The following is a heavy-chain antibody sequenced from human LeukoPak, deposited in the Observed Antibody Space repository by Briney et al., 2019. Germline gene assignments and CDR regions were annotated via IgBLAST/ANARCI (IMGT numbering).Heavy chain of an antibody. CDR3: ARGFSMVRGVIITSWFDP. CDR2: IYTSGST. D-gene: IGHD3-10*01. CDR1: GGSISSYY. J-gene: IGHJ5*02. V-gene: IGHV4-4*07. Sequence: SETLSLTCTVSGGSISSYYWSWIRQPAGKGVEWIGRIYTSGSTNYNPSLKSRVTMSVDTSKNQFSLKLSSVTAADTAVYYCARGFSMVRGVIITSWFDPWGQGTLVTVSS.